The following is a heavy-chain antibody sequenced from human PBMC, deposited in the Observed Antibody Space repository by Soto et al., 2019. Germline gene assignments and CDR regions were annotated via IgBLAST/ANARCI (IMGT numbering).Heavy chain of an antibody. J-gene: IGHJ4*02. V-gene: IGHV3-48*03. CDR2: ISNSGSTT. CDR3: ARVDLGDALDY. Sequence: EVQLVESGGDMVQPGGSLRLSCVASGITLSSHEVTWVRQAPGKGLEWLTYISNSGSTTHYAEAVKGRFTVSRDNVKNSVFLKMSSRRAEDTAIYYCARVDLGDALDYWGQGTLVTVSS. D-gene: IGHD2-21*02. CDR1: GITLSSHE.